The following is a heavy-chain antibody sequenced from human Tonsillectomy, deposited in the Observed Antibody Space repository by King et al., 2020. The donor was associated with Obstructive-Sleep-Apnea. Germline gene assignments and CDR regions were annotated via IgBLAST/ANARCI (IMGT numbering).Heavy chain of an antibody. CDR1: GYTFTSYG. V-gene: IGHV1-18*01. CDR3: ARDRPQYYDILTGYRPDDAFDI. J-gene: IGHJ3*02. CDR2: ISAYNGNT. D-gene: IGHD3-9*01. Sequence: QLVQSGAEVKKPGASVKVSCKASGYTFTSYGISWVRQAPGQGLEWMGWISAYNGNTNYAQKLQGRVTMTTDTSTSTAYMDLRSLRSDDTAVYYCARDRPQYYDILTGYRPDDAFDIWGQGTMVTVSS.